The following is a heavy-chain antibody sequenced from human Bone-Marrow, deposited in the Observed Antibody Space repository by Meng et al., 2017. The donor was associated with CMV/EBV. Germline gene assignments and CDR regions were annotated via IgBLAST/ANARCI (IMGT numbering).Heavy chain of an antibody. J-gene: IGHJ3*02. CDR1: GGSISISSYY. CDR2: IYYSGST. D-gene: IGHD3-9*01. Sequence: SETLSLTCTVSGGSISISSYYWGWIRQPPGKGLEWIGTIYYSGSTYYNPSLKSRVTISVDTSKNQFSLKLSSVTAADTAVYYCAREMKYYDILSGYQPAALNIWGQGTMDTVSS. V-gene: IGHV4-39*07. CDR3: AREMKYYDILSGYQPAALNI.